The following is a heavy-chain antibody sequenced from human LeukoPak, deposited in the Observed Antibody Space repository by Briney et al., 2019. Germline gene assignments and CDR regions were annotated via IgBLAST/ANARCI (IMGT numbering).Heavy chain of an antibody. Sequence: GGSLRLSCAASGFTFSSYAMHWVRRAPGKGLEWVAVISYDGSNKYYADSVKGRFTISRDNSKNTLYLQMNSLRAEDTAVYYCAREGDSSGPSVGLDYWGQGTLVTVSS. CDR3: AREGDSSGPSVGLDY. J-gene: IGHJ4*02. CDR1: GFTFSSYA. V-gene: IGHV3-30-3*01. CDR2: ISYDGSNK. D-gene: IGHD3-22*01.